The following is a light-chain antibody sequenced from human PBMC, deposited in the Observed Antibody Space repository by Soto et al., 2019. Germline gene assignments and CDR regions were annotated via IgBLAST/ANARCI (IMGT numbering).Light chain of an antibody. CDR1: QSVSSY. Sequence: EIVMTQSPGTLSGSPGERVTLSCRASQSVSSYLAWYQQKPGQAPRLIVYGASTRATGVPARFSGSGSGTEFTLTISSLQSEDFAVYYCHKYGPSPLTFGGGTKVEIK. J-gene: IGKJ4*01. V-gene: IGKV3-15*01. CDR3: HKYGPSPLT. CDR2: GAS.